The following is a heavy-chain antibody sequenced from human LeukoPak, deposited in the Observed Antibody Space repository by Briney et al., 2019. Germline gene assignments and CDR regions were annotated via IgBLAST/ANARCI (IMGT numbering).Heavy chain of an antibody. Sequence: GTSVKVSCKASGFTFTTSAVQWVRQARGQHLEWIGWIVVGSGNTNHAQKFQERVTITRDVSTSTAYMEVSSLRSEDTAVYYCAAATGAPAGSYAFDIWGQGTMVTVSS. V-gene: IGHV1-58*01. CDR2: IVVGSGNT. J-gene: IGHJ3*02. CDR3: AAATGAPAGSYAFDI. CDR1: GFTFTTSA. D-gene: IGHD1-14*01.